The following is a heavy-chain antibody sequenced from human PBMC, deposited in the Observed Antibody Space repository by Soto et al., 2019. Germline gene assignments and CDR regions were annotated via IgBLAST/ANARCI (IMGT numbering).Heavy chain of an antibody. CDR2: INAGNGNT. CDR1: GYTFGNND. J-gene: IGHJ6*02. D-gene: IGHD3-3*01. CDR3: ARDNVLRFLEWAYGMDV. Sequence: ASVKVSCKASGYTFGNNDISWVRQATGQRLEWMGWINAGNGNTKYSQKFQGRVTITRDTSASTAYMELSSLRSEDTAVYYCARDNVLRFLEWAYGMDVWGQGTTVIVSS. V-gene: IGHV1-3*01.